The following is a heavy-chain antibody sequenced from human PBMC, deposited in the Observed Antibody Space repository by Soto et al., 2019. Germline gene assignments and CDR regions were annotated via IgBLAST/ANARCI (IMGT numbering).Heavy chain of an antibody. CDR3: ARGHYDILTGYSSYYFDY. CDR1: GGSFSGYY. D-gene: IGHD3-9*01. J-gene: IGHJ4*02. CDR2: MNHSGST. V-gene: IGHV4-34*01. Sequence: QVQLQQWGAGLLKPSETLSLTCAVYGGSFSGYYWNWIRQPPGKGLEWIGEMNHSGSTNCNPSLKSRVTISVDTAKNQFSLKLSSVTAADTAVYYCARGHYDILTGYSSYYFDYWGQGTLVTVSS.